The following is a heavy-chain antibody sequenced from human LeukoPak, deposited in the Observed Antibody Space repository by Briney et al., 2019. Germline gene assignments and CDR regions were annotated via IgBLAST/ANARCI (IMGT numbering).Heavy chain of an antibody. Sequence: SETLSLTCAVTGYSISYGYYWGWIRQPPGKGLEWIGSIYHSGSTYYNPSLKSRVIISVDTSKNQFSLNLGSVTAADTAVYYCARDLRSGSYLNWFDPWGQGTLVTVSS. V-gene: IGHV4-38-2*02. CDR3: ARDLRSGSYLNWFDP. D-gene: IGHD3-10*01. J-gene: IGHJ5*02. CDR1: GYSISYGYY. CDR2: IYHSGST.